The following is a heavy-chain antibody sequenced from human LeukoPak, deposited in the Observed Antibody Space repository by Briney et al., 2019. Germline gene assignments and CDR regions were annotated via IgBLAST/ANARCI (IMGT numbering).Heavy chain of an antibody. CDR3: ARAYDFWSGPGGY. V-gene: IGHV3-48*01. J-gene: IGHJ4*02. CDR1: GFTSKSFS. Sequence: GGSLRLSCGGSGFTSKSFSMHWVRQAPGKGLEWVSDISSNSGIKSYADSVKGRFTISRDNAKNSLYLQMNSLRAEDTAVYYCARAYDFWSGPGGYWGQGTLVTVSS. CDR2: ISSNSGIK. D-gene: IGHD3-3*01.